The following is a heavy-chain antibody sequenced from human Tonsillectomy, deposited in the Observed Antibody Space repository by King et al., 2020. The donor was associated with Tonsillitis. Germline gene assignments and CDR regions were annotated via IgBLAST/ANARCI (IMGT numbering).Heavy chain of an antibody. J-gene: IGHJ3*02. D-gene: IGHD2-15*01. CDR2: ISWDGGRT. CDR3: AKDRGYCSGDTCYSDAFDI. Sequence: QLVQSGGVVVQPGGSLRLSCAASGFTFDDYTMHWVRQAPGKGLEWVSLISWDGGRTYCADSVKGRFTISRDNSKNSLYLQMNSLRTEDTALYYCAKDRGYCSGDTCYSDAFDIWGQGTLVTVSS. CDR1: GFTFDDYT. V-gene: IGHV3-43*01.